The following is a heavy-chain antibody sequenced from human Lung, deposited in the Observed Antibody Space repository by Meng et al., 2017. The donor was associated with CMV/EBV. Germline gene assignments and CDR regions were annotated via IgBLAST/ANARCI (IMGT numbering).Heavy chain of an antibody. CDR2: ISAYNGNT. J-gene: IGHJ4*02. Sequence: VQLVQSGAEVKEPGASVKVSCEASGFIFTSYAISWVRQAPGQGLQYMGWISAYNGNTNYAQELQGRVTMTTDTSTSTAYMELRSLRFDDTAVYYCARFYCSSTSCPHVLFDYWGQGTLVTVSS. D-gene: IGHD2-2*01. CDR3: ARFYCSSTSCPHVLFDY. V-gene: IGHV1-18*01. CDR1: GFIFTSYA.